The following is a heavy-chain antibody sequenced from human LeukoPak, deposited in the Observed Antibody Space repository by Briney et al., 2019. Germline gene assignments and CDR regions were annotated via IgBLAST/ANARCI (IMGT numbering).Heavy chain of an antibody. CDR2: ISSSSNCI. Sequence: GGSLRLSCAASGFTFSIYSMTWVRQAPGKGLEWVSSISSSSNCIYSADSAKGRFTISRDNAKNSVYLQMNSLRTEDTAVYYCARDSESTYYDSSGYYSYGMDVWGQGTTVTVSS. V-gene: IGHV3-21*06. CDR1: GFTFSIYS. D-gene: IGHD3-22*01. J-gene: IGHJ6*02. CDR3: ARDSESTYYDSSGYYSYGMDV.